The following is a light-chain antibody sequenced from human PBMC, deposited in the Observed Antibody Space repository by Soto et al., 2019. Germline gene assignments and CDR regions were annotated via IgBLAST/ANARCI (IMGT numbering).Light chain of an antibody. V-gene: IGLV2-23*02. CDR3: CSFAGSSTFYV. Sequence: QSALTQPASVSGSPGQSITISCTGTSSDVGSYNLVSWYQQHPGKAPKLMIYEVIKRPSGVSNRFSGSKSGNTASLTISGLQAEDEADYYCCSFAGSSTFYVFGTVTKLTVL. J-gene: IGLJ1*01. CDR2: EVI. CDR1: SSDVGSYNL.